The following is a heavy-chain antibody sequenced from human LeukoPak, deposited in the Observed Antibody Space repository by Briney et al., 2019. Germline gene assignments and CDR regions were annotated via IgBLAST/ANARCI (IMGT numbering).Heavy chain of an antibody. V-gene: IGHV4-34*01. CDR2: VNHSGYT. J-gene: IGHJ4*02. D-gene: IGHD4-17*01. Sequence: PSETLSLTCTVSGGSISSYYWSWIRQPPGKGLEWIGEVNHSGYTNDNPSLKSRVTISVDTSKNQFSLRLRSVTAADTAVYFCARMTTGHDFWGQGTLVTVSS. CDR3: ARMTTGHDF. CDR1: GGSISSYY.